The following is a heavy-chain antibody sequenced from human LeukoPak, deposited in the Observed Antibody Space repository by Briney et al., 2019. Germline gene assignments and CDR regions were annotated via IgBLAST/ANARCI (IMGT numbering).Heavy chain of an antibody. V-gene: IGHV4-59*01. CDR2: IYYSGST. CDR1: GGSISSYY. D-gene: IGHD3-22*01. Sequence: SETLSLTCTVSGGSISSYYWSWIRQPTGKGLEWIGYIYYSGSTNYNPSLKSRVTISVDTSKNQFSLKLSSVTAADTAVYYCARCSGYSNWFDPWGQGTLVTVSS. J-gene: IGHJ5*02. CDR3: ARCSGYSNWFDP.